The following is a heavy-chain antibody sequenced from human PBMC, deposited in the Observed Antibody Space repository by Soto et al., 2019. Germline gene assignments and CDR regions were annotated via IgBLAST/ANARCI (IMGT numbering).Heavy chain of an antibody. J-gene: IGHJ6*02. CDR1: GFTFSSYA. CDR3: AREWYSGGLGHYYCMDV. Sequence: PGGSLRLSCAASGFTFSSYAMHWVRQAPGKGLEWVAVISYDGGNKYYADSVKGRFTISRDNSKNTLYLQMNSLRAEDTAVYYCAREWYSGGLGHYYCMDVWGQGTTVTVSS. D-gene: IGHD1-26*01. CDR2: ISYDGGNK. V-gene: IGHV3-30-3*01.